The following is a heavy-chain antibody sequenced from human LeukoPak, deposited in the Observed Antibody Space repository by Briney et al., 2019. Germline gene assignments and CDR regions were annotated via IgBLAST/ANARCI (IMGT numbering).Heavy chain of an antibody. D-gene: IGHD2-15*01. CDR2: IIPILGIA. V-gene: IGHV1-69*04. Sequence: SVKVSCKASGGTFSSYAISWVRQAPGQGLEWMGRIIPILGIANYAQKFQGRVTITADKSTSTAYMELSSLRSEDTAVYYCARDRELLKYYLDYWGQGTLVTVSS. J-gene: IGHJ4*02. CDR1: GGTFSSYA. CDR3: ARDRELLKYYLDY.